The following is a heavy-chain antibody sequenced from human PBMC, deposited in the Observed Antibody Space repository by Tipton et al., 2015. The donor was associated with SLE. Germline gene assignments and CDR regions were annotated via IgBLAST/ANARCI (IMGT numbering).Heavy chain of an antibody. CDR1: GGSFSGYY. J-gene: IGHJ4*02. V-gene: IGHV4-34*01. Sequence: TLSLTCAVYGGSFSGYYWSWIRQPPGKGLEWIGEINHSGSTNYNPSLKSRVTISVDTSKNQFALKLSSVTAADTAVYYCARVSYYGSGRDFDYWGQGTLATVSS. CDR2: INHSGST. CDR3: ARVSYYGSGRDFDY. D-gene: IGHD3-10*01.